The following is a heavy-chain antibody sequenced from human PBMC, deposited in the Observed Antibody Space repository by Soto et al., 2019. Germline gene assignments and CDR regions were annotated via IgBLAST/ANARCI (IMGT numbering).Heavy chain of an antibody. CDR1: GGTFSSYA. J-gene: IGHJ4*02. D-gene: IGHD3-22*01. CDR3: ARELEYDSSGYYQGYYFDY. Sequence: QGQLLQSGAEVKKPGSSVKVSCKASGGTFSSYAISWVRQAPGQGLEWMGGIIPICGTANYAQKFQGRVTITADESTSTAYMELSSLRSEDTAVYYCARELEYDSSGYYQGYYFDYWGQGTLVTVSS. V-gene: IGHV1-69*01. CDR2: IIPICGTA.